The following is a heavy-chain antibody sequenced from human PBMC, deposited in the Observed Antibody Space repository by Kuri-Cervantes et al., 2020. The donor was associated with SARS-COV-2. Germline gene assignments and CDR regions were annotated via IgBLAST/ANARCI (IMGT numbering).Heavy chain of an antibody. CDR2: ISGSGGST. CDR3: AKDPYDFWSGYYPSYYYYYGMDV. V-gene: IGHV3-23*01. D-gene: IGHD3-3*01. J-gene: IGHJ6*02. Sequence: GGSLRLSCAASGFTFSSYAMSWVRQAPGKGLEWVSAISGSGGSTYYADSVKGRFTISRDNSKNTLYLQMNSLRAEDTAVYYCAKDPYDFWSGYYPSYYYYYGMDVWGQGTTVTVSS. CDR1: GFTFSSYA.